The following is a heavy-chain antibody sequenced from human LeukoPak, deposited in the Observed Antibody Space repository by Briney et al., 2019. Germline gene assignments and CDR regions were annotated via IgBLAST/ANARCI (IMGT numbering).Heavy chain of an antibody. Sequence: PGGSLRLSCAASGFTFSSYGMHWVRQAPGKGLEWVAFIRYDGSNKYYADSVMGRSTISRDNAKNSVYLQINSLRAEDTAIYYCARRGYSDSSGYDYWGQGTLVTVSS. D-gene: IGHD3-22*01. CDR2: IRYDGSNK. J-gene: IGHJ4*02. CDR1: GFTFSSYG. V-gene: IGHV3-30*02. CDR3: ARRGYSDSSGYDY.